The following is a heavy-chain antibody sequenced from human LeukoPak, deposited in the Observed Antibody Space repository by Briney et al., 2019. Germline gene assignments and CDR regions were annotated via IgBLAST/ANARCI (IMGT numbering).Heavy chain of an antibody. V-gene: IGHV3-53*01. D-gene: IGHD1-1*01. CDR1: GLTVSSNY. CDR3: ARAPRMVHLDY. J-gene: IGHJ4*02. Sequence: GGSLRLSCAASGLTVSSNYMTWVRQAPGKGLEWVSVLYSGGSTYYADSVKGRFTISRDNSKNTLYLQMNSLRAEDTAVYYCARAPRMVHLDYWGQGTLVTVSS. CDR2: LYSGGST.